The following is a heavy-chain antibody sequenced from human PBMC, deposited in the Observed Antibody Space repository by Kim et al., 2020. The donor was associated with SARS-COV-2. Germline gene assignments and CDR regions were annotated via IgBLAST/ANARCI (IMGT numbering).Heavy chain of an antibody. CDR2: VSGSGGST. CDR1: GFTFSTYA. J-gene: IGHJ4*02. D-gene: IGHD6-13*01. Sequence: GGSLRLSCAASGFTFSTYAMSWVRQAPGKGLEWVSSVSGSGGSTYHADSAKDRFTISRDNSKNTLYLQMNSLRAEDTAVYYCAKGRSDNIAAAFNYWGQGTLVTVSS. V-gene: IGHV3-23*01. CDR3: AKGRSDNIAAAFNY.